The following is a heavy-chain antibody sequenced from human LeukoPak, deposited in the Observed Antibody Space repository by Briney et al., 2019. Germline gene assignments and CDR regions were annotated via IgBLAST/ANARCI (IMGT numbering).Heavy chain of an antibody. CDR3: ARRGTTYCTVDSCHPNWFDP. D-gene: IGHD2-15*01. CDR1: GFTFSNYP. V-gene: IGHV3-33*01. J-gene: IGHJ5*02. CDR2: IWYDGTKE. Sequence: GGSLRLSCAASGFTFSNYPMQWVRQAPGKGLEWVALIWYDGTKEYYADSVKGRFTISRDNAKNSVYLLMNSLRAEDTAVYYCARRGTTYCTVDSCHPNWFDPWGQGTLVTVSS.